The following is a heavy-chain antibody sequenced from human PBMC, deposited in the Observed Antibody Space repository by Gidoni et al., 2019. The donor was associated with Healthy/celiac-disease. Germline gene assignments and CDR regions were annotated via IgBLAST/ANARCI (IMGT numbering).Heavy chain of an antibody. Sequence: EVQLVESGGGLVQPGGSLRLSCAASGFTFSSYEINWVRQAPGKGLEWVSYISSSGSTIYYADSVKCRFTISRDNAKNSLYLQMNSLRAEDTAVYYRARGGGQLPGMDVWGQGTTVTVSS. D-gene: IGHD1-1*01. V-gene: IGHV3-48*03. CDR1: GFTFSSYE. CDR3: ARGGGQLPGMDV. J-gene: IGHJ6*02. CDR2: ISSSGSTI.